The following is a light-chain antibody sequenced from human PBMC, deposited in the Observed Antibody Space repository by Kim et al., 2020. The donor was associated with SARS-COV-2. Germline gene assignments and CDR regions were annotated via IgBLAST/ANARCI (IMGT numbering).Light chain of an antibody. CDR2: DAT. V-gene: IGKV1-12*01. J-gene: IGKJ4*01. CDR1: QDISSK. CDR3: QQTDSFPLT. Sequence: ASEGDRVTITCRASQDISSKLGWYQQKPGKAPNLLIYDATSLQSGVPSRFSGSRYGTDFTLTISSLQPEDFATYYCQQTDSFPLTFGGGTKVDIK.